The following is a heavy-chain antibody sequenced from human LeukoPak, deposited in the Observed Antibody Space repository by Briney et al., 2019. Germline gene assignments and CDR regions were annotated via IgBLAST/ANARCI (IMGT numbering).Heavy chain of an antibody. CDR2: IKQDGSEK. J-gene: IGHJ6*03. CDR3: ARDTEIVTIFGVVTHYYYMDV. D-gene: IGHD3-3*01. Sequence: GGSLRLSCAASGFTFSSYWMSWVRQAPGKGLEWVANIKQDGSEKYYVDSVKGRFTISRDNAKNSLYLQMYSLRAEDTAVYYCARDTEIVTIFGVVTHYYYMDVWGKGTTVTVSS. V-gene: IGHV3-7*01. CDR1: GFTFSSYW.